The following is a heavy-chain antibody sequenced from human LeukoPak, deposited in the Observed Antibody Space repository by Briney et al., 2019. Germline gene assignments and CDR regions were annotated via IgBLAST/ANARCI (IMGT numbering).Heavy chain of an antibody. V-gene: IGHV3-30*02. CDR1: GFTFSSYG. CDR3: AREKSTLPAISMVRGVIIGYYYMDV. CDR2: IRFDGSIT. Sequence: GGSLRLSCEASGFTFSSYGMHWVRQAPGKGLEWVAFIRFDGSITYYADSVKGRFTISRDNAKNSLYLQMNSLRAEDTAVYYCAREKSTLPAISMVRGVIIGYYYMDVWGKGTTVTVSS. J-gene: IGHJ6*03. D-gene: IGHD3-10*01.